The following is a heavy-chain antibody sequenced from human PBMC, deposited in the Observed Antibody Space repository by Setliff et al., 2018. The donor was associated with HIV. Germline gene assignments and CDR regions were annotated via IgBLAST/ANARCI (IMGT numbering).Heavy chain of an antibody. V-gene: IGHV3-64D*09. CDR1: GFTVSSNY. Sequence: PGGSLRLSCAASGFTVSSNYMSWVRQAPGKGLEYVSAISSNGGSTYYADSVKGRFTISRDNSKNTLYLQMSSLRAEDTAVYYCVKARVDGDYYYYYYMDVWGKGTTVTVSS. D-gene: IGHD4-17*01. CDR2: ISSNGGST. CDR3: VKARVDGDYYYYYYMDV. J-gene: IGHJ6*03.